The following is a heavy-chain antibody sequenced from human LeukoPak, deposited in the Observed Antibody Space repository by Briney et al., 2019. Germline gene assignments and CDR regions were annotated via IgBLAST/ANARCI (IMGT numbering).Heavy chain of an antibody. J-gene: IGHJ6*04. CDR1: GFTFSDYY. V-gene: IGHV3-11*06. CDR2: ISSSSSYT. D-gene: IGHD3-10*01. CDR3: ARDLGSGSYSFYYYYGMDV. Sequence: GGSLTLSCAASGFTFSDYYMSWIRQAPGKGLEWLSYISSSSSYTNYADSVKGRFTISRDNAKNSLYLQMNSLRAEDTAVYYCARDLGSGSYSFYYYYGMDVWGKGTTVTVSS.